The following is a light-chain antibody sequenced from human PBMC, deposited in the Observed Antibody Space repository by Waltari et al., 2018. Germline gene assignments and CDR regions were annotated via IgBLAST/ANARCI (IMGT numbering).Light chain of an antibody. V-gene: IGKV4-1*01. CDR1: QSVLSSSNNYNY. CDR3: QQYYTTPYS. J-gene: IGKJ3*01. Sequence: DIVMTQSPDSLDVSLGERATINCKSSQSVLSSSNNYNYLAWYQQKPGQPPKLLIYWASIRESVVPARFSGSGSGTDFTLTSSSLQAEDVAVYYCQQYYTTPYSFGPGTKVDFK. CDR2: WAS.